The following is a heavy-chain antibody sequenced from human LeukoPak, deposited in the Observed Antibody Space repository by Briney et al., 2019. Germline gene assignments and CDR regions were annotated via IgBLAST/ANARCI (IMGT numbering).Heavy chain of an antibody. Sequence: GGSLKVSCKASGYTFTTSGISCGRQTPGHGLECVGWISSYNGNTNYAQKLQGRVTMTTDTSTSTAYMELRSLRSDDTAVYYCARVGHSGSYMGGQGNLVTVSS. V-gene: IGHV1-18*01. D-gene: IGHD1-26*01. CDR1: GYTFTTSG. CDR3: ARVGHSGSYM. CDR2: ISSYNGNT. J-gene: IGHJ4*02.